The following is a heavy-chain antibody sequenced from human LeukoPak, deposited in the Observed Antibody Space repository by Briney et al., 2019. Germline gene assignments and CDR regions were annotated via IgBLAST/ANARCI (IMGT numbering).Heavy chain of an antibody. CDR1: GFLLTTRGVA. J-gene: IGHJ4*02. V-gene: IGHV2-5*02. CDR2: FYWDDDK. Sequence: SGPTPINPSQTLTVTCTVSGFLLTTRGVAVAWIRQPPGKALEWLAFFYWDDDKRYSPSLKTRLTVTKDASEIQVVLTMTNVDPVDTATYYCAHKAYGDQRHFDYWGQGTLVTVSS. D-gene: IGHD4-17*01. CDR3: AHKAYGDQRHFDY.